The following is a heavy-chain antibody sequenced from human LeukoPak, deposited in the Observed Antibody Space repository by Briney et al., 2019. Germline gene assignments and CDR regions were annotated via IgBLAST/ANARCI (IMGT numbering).Heavy chain of an antibody. V-gene: IGHV3-33*01. CDR2: IWYDGSNK. CDR3: WPATRVSDY. D-gene: IGHD2-15*01. Sequence: GRSLRLSCAASGFTFSSYGMHWVRQAPGKGLEWVAVIWYDGSNKYYADSVKGRFTISRDNSKNTLYLQMNSLRAEDTAVYYCWPATRVSDYWGQGTLVTVSS. J-gene: IGHJ4*02. CDR1: GFTFSSYG.